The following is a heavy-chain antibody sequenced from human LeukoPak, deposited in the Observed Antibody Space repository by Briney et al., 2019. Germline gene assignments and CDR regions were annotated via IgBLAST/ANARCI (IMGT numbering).Heavy chain of an antibody. Sequence: PGGSLRLSCAASGFTFSSYGMHWVRQAPGKGLEWVAFIWYDGTNTYYADSVKGRFTISRDNSKNTLYLQMNSLRAEDTAVYYCAKEPGSGYIFDYWGQGTLVTVSS. V-gene: IGHV3-30*02. CDR2: IWYDGTNT. J-gene: IGHJ4*02. D-gene: IGHD6-13*01. CDR1: GFTFSSYG. CDR3: AKEPGSGYIFDY.